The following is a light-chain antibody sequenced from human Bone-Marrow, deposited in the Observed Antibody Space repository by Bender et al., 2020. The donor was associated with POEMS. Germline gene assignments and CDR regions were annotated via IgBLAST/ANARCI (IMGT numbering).Light chain of an antibody. CDR3: SSYTSGRTYV. CDR1: SSDVGNYNL. V-gene: IGLV2-14*02. J-gene: IGLJ1*01. Sequence: QSALTQPASVSGSPGQSITISCTGTSSDVGNYNLVSWYQQYPGKAPKLIIYEGSKRPSGVSSRFSGSKSGNTASLTISGLQAEDEADYYCSSYTSGRTYVFGAGTKVTVL. CDR2: EGS.